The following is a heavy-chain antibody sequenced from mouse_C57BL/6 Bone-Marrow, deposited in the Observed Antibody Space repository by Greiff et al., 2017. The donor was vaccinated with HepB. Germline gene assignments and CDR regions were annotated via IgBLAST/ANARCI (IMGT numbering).Heavy chain of an antibody. CDR1: GFTFSDYG. CDR2: ISSGSSTI. V-gene: IGHV5-17*01. Sequence: EVKLMESGGGLVKPGGSLKLSCAASGFTFSDYGMHWVRQAPEKGLEWVAYISSGSSTIYYADTVKGRFTISRDNAKNTLSLQMTSLRSEDTAMYYCARPMIRAWFAYWGQGTLVTVSA. J-gene: IGHJ3*01. CDR3: ARPMIRAWFAY. D-gene: IGHD2-4*01.